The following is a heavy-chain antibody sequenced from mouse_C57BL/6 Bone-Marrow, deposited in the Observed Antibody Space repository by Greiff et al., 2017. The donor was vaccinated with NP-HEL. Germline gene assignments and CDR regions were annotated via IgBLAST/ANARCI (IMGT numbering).Heavy chain of an antibody. V-gene: IGHV1-81*01. D-gene: IGHD2-1*01. CDR2: IYPRSGNT. Sequence: QVQLKQSGAELARPGASVKLSCKASGYTFTSYGISWVKQRTGQGLEWIGEIYPRSGNTYYNEKFKGKATLTADKSSSTAYMELRSLTSEDSAVYFCARFHLPPLAYWGQGTLVTVSA. J-gene: IGHJ3*01. CDR1: GYTFTSYG. CDR3: ARFHLPPLAY.